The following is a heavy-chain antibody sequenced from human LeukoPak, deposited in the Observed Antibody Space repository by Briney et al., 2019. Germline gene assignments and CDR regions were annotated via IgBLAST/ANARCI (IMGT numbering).Heavy chain of an antibody. CDR3: ARDPYYCYYMYV. Sequence: GGSLSLSCAASGFTFSDYYMSWIRQAPGKGLEWVSYISSSGSTIYYADSVKGRFTISRDNAKNSLYLQMNSLRAEDTAVYYCARDPYYCYYMYVWGKGPTDTVSS. CDR1: GFTFSDYY. V-gene: IGHV3-11*01. J-gene: IGHJ6*03. CDR2: ISSSGSTI.